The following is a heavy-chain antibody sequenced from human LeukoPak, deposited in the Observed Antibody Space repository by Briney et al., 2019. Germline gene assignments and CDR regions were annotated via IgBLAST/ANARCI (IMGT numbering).Heavy chain of an antibody. Sequence: ASVKVSCKASGYTFSNYGISWVRQAPGQGLEWMGWISSYNDNTNYAQKLQGRVTMTTDTSTSTAYMELRSLRSDDTAVYYCARVDGSYHHYYYYYYMDVWGKGTTVTISS. J-gene: IGHJ6*03. CDR3: ARVDGSYHHYYYYYYMDV. CDR1: GYTFSNYG. D-gene: IGHD1-26*01. CDR2: ISSYNDNT. V-gene: IGHV1-18*01.